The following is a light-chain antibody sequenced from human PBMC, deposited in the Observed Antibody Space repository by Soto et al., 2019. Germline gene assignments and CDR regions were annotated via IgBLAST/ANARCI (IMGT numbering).Light chain of an antibody. CDR3: QQYASSPWT. V-gene: IGKV3-20*01. CDR2: GAS. J-gene: IGKJ1*01. Sequence: EIVLTQSPGTLSLSPGERATLSCRASQSVTSNYLAWYQQKPGQAPSLLIYGASARAAGTPDRFSGSGTGTDFALTISGLEPEDFAVYFCQQYASSPWTFGQGTKVEIK. CDR1: QSVTSNY.